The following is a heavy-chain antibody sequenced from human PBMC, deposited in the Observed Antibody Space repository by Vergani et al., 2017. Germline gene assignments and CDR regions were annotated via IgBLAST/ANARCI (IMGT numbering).Heavy chain of an antibody. CDR3: ARHISVVRPSSMTAFGY. CDR1: GASITSGSFY. J-gene: IGHJ4*02. V-gene: IGHV4-61*02. CDR2: IHASGTK. Sequence: QVHLHEAGPGLVKPSQTLSLTCTVSGASITSGSFYWSWIRQPAGKGLEWIGRIHASGTKNYNPSLRSRVTLSVDTSKNQLSLKMISMTAADTAVYYCARHISVVRPSSMTAFGYWGQGTLVTVSS. D-gene: IGHD2-21*01.